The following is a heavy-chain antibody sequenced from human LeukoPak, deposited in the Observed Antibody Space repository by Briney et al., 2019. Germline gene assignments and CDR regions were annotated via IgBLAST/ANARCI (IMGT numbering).Heavy chain of an antibody. CDR3: TLIQGWGSGSYYRDF. J-gene: IGHJ4*02. Sequence: PGGSLRLSCAASGFSISNDWMSWVRQAPGKGLEWIARVKSKGAGETTDYAAPVRGRFTIPRDDSKNTLYLQMNSLKTEDTAVYYCTLIQGWGSGSYYRDFWGQGTLVTVSS. CDR2: VKSKGAGETT. V-gene: IGHV3-15*01. CDR1: GFSISNDW. D-gene: IGHD3-10*01.